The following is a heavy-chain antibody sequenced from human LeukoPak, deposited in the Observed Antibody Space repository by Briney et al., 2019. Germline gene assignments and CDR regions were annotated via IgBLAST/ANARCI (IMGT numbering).Heavy chain of an antibody. CDR3: ARAESGSYSYYFDY. D-gene: IGHD1-26*01. Sequence: SVKVFCKASGGIFSRYTINWVRQAPGQGLEWMGGIIPIFGTANYAQKFQGRVTITTDESTSTAYMELSSLRSEDTAVYYCARAESGSYSYYFDYWGQGTLVTVSS. CDR1: GGIFSRYT. J-gene: IGHJ4*02. V-gene: IGHV1-69*05. CDR2: IIPIFGTA.